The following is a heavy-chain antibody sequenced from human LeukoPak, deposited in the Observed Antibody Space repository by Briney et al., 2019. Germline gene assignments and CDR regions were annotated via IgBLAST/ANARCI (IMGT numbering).Heavy chain of an antibody. CDR1: GYTFTGYY. J-gene: IGHJ3*02. CDR3: ARGPQDPMNYYDSSGEGAFDI. D-gene: IGHD3-22*01. Sequence: GASVKVSCKASGYTFTGYYMHWVRQAPGQGLEWMGWINPNSGGTNYAQKFQGRVTMTRDTSISTAYMELSRLRSDDTAVYYCARGPQDPMNYYDSSGEGAFDIWGQGTMVTVSS. CDR2: INPNSGGT. V-gene: IGHV1-2*02.